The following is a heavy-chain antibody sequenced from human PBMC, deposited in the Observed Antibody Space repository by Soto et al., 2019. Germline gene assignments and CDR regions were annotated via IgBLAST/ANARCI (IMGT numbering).Heavy chain of an antibody. V-gene: IGHV1-8*01. CDR3: ASGCRSYNWAYNTADCFYP. J-gene: IGHJ5*02. Sequence: QVQLVQSGAEVKKPGASVKVSCKASGYTFTSYDINWVRQATGQGLVWMGWMNPNSGNTGYAQKFQGRVTMTRNTSIVTAHTELISLRSADTAVYYCASGCRSYNWAYNTADCFYPWGQGTLATVSS. CDR2: MNPNSGNT. D-gene: IGHD1-20*01. CDR1: GYTFTSYD.